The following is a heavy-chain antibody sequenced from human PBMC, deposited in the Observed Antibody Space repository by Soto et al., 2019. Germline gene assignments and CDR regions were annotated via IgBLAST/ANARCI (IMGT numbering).Heavy chain of an antibody. J-gene: IGHJ1*01. CDR2: INPSGGRT. CDR3: ARERDGSSWSSAEYLQY. Sequence: ASVKVSCKASGYTFTTYSMHWVRQTPGHGLEWMGVINPSGGRTSYAQKFQGRVTMTTDTSTSTAYMELRSLRSDDTAVFYCARERDGSSWSSAEYLQYWGQGTLVTVSS. V-gene: IGHV1-46*01. CDR1: GYTFTTYS. D-gene: IGHD6-13*01.